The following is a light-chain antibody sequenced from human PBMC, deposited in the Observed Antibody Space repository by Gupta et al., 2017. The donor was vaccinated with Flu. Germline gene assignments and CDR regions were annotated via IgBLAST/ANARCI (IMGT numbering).Light chain of an antibody. CDR3: HATVNGDGWV. J-gene: IGLJ3*02. CDR2: KDS. Sequence: SVELTQPPSVSVSPGQTARITCSGDAVPRQYASWYQQRPGQAPILLLYKDSQRTSRTPERFSGSGSETAVTMTISDVREEDEADYYCHATVNGDGWVFGGGTKLTVL. CDR1: AVPRQY. V-gene: IGLV3-25*03.